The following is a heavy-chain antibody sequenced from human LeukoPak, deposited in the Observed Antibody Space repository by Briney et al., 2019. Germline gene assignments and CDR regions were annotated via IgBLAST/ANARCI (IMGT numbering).Heavy chain of an antibody. CDR3: ARDGGYGRRYYHHYGMEV. Sequence: GASVKVSCKASGYTLTSYGIIWVRQAPGQGLEWMGWISAYNGNTNYAQKLQGRVTMTTDASTSTAYMELRSLGSDDTAVYYCARDGGYGRRYYHHYGMEVWGQGTTVTVSS. D-gene: IGHD5-18*01. J-gene: IGHJ6*02. CDR1: GYTLTSYG. CDR2: ISAYNGNT. V-gene: IGHV1-18*01.